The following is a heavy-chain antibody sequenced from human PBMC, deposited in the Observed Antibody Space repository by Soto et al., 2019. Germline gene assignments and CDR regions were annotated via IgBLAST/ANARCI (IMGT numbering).Heavy chain of an antibody. CDR1: GFTFSSFA. CDR3: AKVVAYYGSGSYHAY. D-gene: IGHD3-10*01. CDR2: ISGSGGST. Sequence: WGSLRLSCAASGFTFSSFAMSWVRQAPGKGLEWVSAISGSGGSTYYADSVKGRFTISRDNSKNTLYLQMNSLRAEDTAVYYCAKVVAYYGSGSYHAYWGQGTLVTVSS. J-gene: IGHJ4*02. V-gene: IGHV3-23*01.